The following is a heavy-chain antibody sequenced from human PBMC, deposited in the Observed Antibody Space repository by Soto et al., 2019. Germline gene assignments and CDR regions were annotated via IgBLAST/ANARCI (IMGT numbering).Heavy chain of an antibody. CDR1: GGTFSSYT. V-gene: IGHV1-69*08. D-gene: IGHD2-2*02. CDR3: ARDPHHTAPYYYYGMDV. J-gene: IGHJ6*02. Sequence: QVQLVQSGAEVKKPGSSVKVSCKASGGTFSSYTISWVRQAPGQGLEWMGRIIPILGIANYAQKFQGRVTITADKSTSTAYMELSSLRSEDTAVYYCARDPHHTAPYYYYGMDVWGQGTTVTVSS. CDR2: IIPILGIA.